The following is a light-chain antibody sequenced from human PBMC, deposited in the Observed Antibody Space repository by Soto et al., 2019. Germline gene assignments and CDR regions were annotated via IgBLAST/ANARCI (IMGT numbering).Light chain of an antibody. CDR2: EVT. J-gene: IGLJ1*01. CDR1: SSDVGRYNF. V-gene: IGLV2-23*02. Sequence: QSALTQPASVSGSPGQSITISCTGTSSDVGRYNFVSWYQQHPGKVPKVMIYEVTKRPSGVSNRFSGSKSGNTAFLTISGLQAEDEADYYCCSYAGSGIYVFGTGTKLTVL. CDR3: CSYAGSGIYV.